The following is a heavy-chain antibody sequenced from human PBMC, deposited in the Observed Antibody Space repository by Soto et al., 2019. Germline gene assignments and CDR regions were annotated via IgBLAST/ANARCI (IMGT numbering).Heavy chain of an antibody. J-gene: IGHJ3*02. D-gene: IGHD3-10*01. CDR1: SGSISSYY. V-gene: IGHV4-59*01. CDR3: ARGSMVRGPTAPPAAFDI. Sequence: PSETLSLTSTASSGSISSYYWTWIRQPPGKGLEWIGYIYYSGSTNYNPSLKSRVTISVDTSKNQFSLKLSSVTAADTAVYYCARGSMVRGPTAPPAAFDIWGQGTMVTVSS. CDR2: IYYSGST.